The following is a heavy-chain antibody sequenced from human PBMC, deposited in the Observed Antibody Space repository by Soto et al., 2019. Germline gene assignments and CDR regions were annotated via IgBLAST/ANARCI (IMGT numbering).Heavy chain of an antibody. CDR1: GGSVSSGTYY. V-gene: IGHV4-61*01. CDR2: IAYSGST. Sequence: QVQLQESGPGLVKPSETLSLTCIVSGGSVSSGTYYWTWVRQPPGKGLEWIGYIAYSGSTNYNPSLKSRVTISADTSKNQFSLKLNSVTAADTAVYYCASRNSGGNWLDPWGQGTLVTVSS. D-gene: IGHD2-15*01. CDR3: ASRNSGGNWLDP. J-gene: IGHJ5*02.